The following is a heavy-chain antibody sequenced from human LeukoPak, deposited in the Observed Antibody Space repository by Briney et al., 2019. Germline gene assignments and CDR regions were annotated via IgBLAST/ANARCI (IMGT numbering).Heavy chain of an antibody. Sequence: GASVKVSCKASGGSISSYGISWVRQAPGQGLEWMGRIIPVFGTANYAQKFQDRVTITADTVSNTAYMELTSLTSEDTAVYFCAKPGAIRQDYYMDVWGNGTAVTVSS. J-gene: IGHJ6*03. D-gene: IGHD5-24*01. V-gene: IGHV1-69*06. CDR1: GGSISSYG. CDR2: IIPVFGTA. CDR3: AKPGAIRQDYYMDV.